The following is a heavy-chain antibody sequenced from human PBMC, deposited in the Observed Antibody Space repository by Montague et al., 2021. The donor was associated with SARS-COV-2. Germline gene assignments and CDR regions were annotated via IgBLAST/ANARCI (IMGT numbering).Heavy chain of an antibody. Sequence: CAISGDSVAENRGSWGWLRQAPPTGLEWVGRIYYGTKWYSDYAPXVRGRLTVHPDASKNEFSLELNYVTPEDTAVYYCVRYSGWFYFDFWGQGTLVTVSS. V-gene: IGHV6-1*01. CDR3: VRYSGWFYFDF. D-gene: IGHD6-19*01. J-gene: IGHJ4*02. CDR1: GDSVAENRGS. CDR2: IYYGTKWYS.